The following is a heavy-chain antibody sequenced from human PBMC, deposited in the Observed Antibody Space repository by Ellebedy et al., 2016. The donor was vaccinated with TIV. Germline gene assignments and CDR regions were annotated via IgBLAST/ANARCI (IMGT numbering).Heavy chain of an antibody. CDR3: DRDLSD. J-gene: IGHJ4*02. V-gene: IGHV1-3*01. CDR2: VNADNGNT. Sequence: AASVKVSCKASGYTFTTYAMHWVRQAPGQRLEWMGWVNADNGNTKYSQKFQGRVTITRDTSASTAYMELSSLSSEDTGVYYCDRDLSDWGPGTVVTVSS. CDR1: GYTFTTYA.